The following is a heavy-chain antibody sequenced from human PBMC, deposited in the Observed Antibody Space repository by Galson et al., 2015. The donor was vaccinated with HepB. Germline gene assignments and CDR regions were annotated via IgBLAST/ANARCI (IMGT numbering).Heavy chain of an antibody. CDR1: GFTFSSYA. V-gene: IGHV3-23*01. D-gene: IGHD2-8*02. Sequence: SLRLSCAASGFTFSSYAMSWVRQAPGKGLEWVSAISGSGGSTYYADSVKGRFTTSRDNSKNTLYLQMNSLRAEDTAVYYCAKEGSRGCTGGVCYNYYYYMDVWGKGTTVTVSS. CDR3: AKEGSRGCTGGVCYNYYYYMDV. J-gene: IGHJ6*03. CDR2: ISGSGGST.